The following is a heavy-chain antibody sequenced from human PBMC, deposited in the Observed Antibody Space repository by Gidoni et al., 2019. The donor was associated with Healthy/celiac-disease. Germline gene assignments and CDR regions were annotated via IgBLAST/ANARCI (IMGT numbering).Heavy chain of an antibody. CDR1: GFTFSSYW. J-gene: IGHJ4*02. V-gene: IGHV3-7*01. D-gene: IGHD1-26*01. CDR2: IKQDGSEK. Sequence: EVQLVESGGGLVQPGGSLRLSCAASGFTFSSYWMSWVRQAPGKGLEWVANIKQDGSEKYYVDSVKGRFTISRDNAKNSLYLQMNSLRAEDTAVYYCARDPSRPPYSGSYFVYWGQGTLVTVSS. CDR3: ARDPSRPPYSGSYFVY.